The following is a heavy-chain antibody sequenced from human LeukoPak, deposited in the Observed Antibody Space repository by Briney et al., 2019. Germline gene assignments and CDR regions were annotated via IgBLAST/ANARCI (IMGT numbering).Heavy chain of an antibody. CDR2: IYTSGSA. J-gene: IGHJ6*03. Sequence: SETLSLTCTVSGDSISSYYWSWIRQPAGKGLEWIGRIYTSGSANYNPSLNSRVTISVDTSKNQFSLKLSSVTAADTAVYYCARDRPRLRGYSYGYYYYMDVWGKGTTVTVSS. CDR1: GDSISSYY. CDR3: ARDRPRLRGYSYGYYYYMDV. D-gene: IGHD5-18*01. V-gene: IGHV4-4*07.